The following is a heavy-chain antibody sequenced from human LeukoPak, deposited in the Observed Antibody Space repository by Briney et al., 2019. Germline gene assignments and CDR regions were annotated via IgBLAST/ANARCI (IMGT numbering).Heavy chain of an antibody. D-gene: IGHD3-10*01. Sequence: SETLSLTCTVSGGSISSYYWSWIRQPPGKGLEWIGYIYYNGSTNYNPSLKSRVTISVDTSKNQFSLKLSSVTAADTAVYYCARGVTMVRGVNFDYWGQGTLVTVSS. CDR3: ARGVTMVRGVNFDY. J-gene: IGHJ4*02. CDR2: IYYNGST. V-gene: IGHV4-59*01. CDR1: GGSISSYY.